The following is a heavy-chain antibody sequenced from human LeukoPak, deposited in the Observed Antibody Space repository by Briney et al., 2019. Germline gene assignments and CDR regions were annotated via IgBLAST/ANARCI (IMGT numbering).Heavy chain of an antibody. CDR1: GFTFSSYA. J-gene: IGHJ4*02. Sequence: PGGSLRLSCAASGFTFSSYAMSWVRQAPGKGLEWVSAISGSGGSTYYADSVKGWFTISRDNSKNTLYLQMNSLRAEDTAVYYCAKDRYYDSSGDYWGQGTLVTVSS. CDR3: AKDRYYDSSGDY. V-gene: IGHV3-23*01. D-gene: IGHD3-22*01. CDR2: ISGSGGST.